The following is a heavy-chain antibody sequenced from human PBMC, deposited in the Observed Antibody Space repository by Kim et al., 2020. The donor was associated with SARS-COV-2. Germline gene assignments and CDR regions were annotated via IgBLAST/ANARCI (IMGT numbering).Heavy chain of an antibody. J-gene: IGHJ4*02. V-gene: IGHV5-51*01. CDR2: VYPDDSDT. CDR1: GYTFTKYW. D-gene: IGHD5-12*01. CDR3: ARPGTGGYNYEAIDY. Sequence: GESLKISCQASGYTFTKYWIGLVRQMPGKGLEWMGIVYPDDSDTRYSPAFRGQVTISADTSITTAYLEWSSLEASDTAMYYCARPGTGGYNYEAIDYWGQ.